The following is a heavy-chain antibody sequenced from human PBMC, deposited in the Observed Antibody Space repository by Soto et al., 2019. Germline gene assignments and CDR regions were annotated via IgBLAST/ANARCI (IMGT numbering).Heavy chain of an antibody. J-gene: IGHJ6*02. D-gene: IGHD3-3*01. CDR3: ARDQGYDFWSGYYLSNYYYYGMDV. Sequence: APLKVSCKASGYTFTSYGISWVRQAPGQGLEWMGWISAYNGNTNYAQKLQGRVTMTTDTSTSTAYMELRSLRSDDTAVYYCARDQGYDFWSGYYLSNYYYYGMDVWGQGTTVTVSS. V-gene: IGHV1-18*04. CDR1: GYTFTSYG. CDR2: ISAYNGNT.